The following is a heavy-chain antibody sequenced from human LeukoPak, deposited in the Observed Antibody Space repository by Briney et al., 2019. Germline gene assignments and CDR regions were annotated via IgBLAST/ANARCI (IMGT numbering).Heavy chain of an antibody. D-gene: IGHD2-21*02. Sequence: GGSLRLSCAASGFTFSTVGMHWIRHAPRKGLGRVAFIQYDGSNKQYLDSVKARFTISRDNSNNMLYLQMNSLRPEDKGVYYCAKDRAFGDYFESWGQGTLVTVSS. CDR2: IQYDGSNK. V-gene: IGHV3-30*02. CDR1: GFTFSTVG. J-gene: IGHJ5*01. CDR3: AKDRAFGDYFES.